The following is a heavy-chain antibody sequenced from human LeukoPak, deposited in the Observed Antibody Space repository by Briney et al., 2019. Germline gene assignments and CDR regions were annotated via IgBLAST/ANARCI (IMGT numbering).Heavy chain of an antibody. V-gene: IGHV4-34*01. CDR3: ARHGRRVAARYNWFDP. Sequence: SETLSLTCAVYGGSFSGYYWSWIRQPPGKGLEWIGEINHSGSTNYNPSLKSRVTISVDTSKNQFSLKLSSVTAADTAVYYCARHGRRVAARYNWFDPWGQGTLVTVSS. D-gene: IGHD6-6*01. J-gene: IGHJ5*02. CDR1: GGSFSGYY. CDR2: INHSGST.